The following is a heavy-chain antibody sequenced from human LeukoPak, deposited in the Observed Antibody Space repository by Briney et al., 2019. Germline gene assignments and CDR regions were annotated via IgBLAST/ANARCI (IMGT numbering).Heavy chain of an antibody. CDR2: IYYSGST. CDR3: ARLSLQVLCGMDV. J-gene: IGHJ6*02. Sequence: SETLSLTCTLSGGSTSSYYSSWVRPPPENGLEWIGYIYYSGSTNYNPSLKSRVTISVDTSKSQFSLKLSSVTAADTAVYYCARLSLQVLCGMDVWGQGTTVTVSS. V-gene: IGHV4-59*08. D-gene: IGHD2/OR15-2a*01. CDR1: GGSTSSYY.